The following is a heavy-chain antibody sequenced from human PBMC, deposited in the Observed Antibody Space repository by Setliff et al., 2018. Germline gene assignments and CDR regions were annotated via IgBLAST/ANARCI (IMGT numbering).Heavy chain of an antibody. D-gene: IGHD3-10*01. CDR1: GFTFSSYT. CDR3: AKDDQIRGHNLDY. Sequence: PGGSLRLSCAASGFTFSSYTMSWVRQAPGKGLEWVSAISGSGGNTYYADSVKGRCTISRDKSNNTLYLQMNSLRADDTATYYCAKDDQIRGHNLDYWGQGTLVTVSS. J-gene: IGHJ4*02. V-gene: IGHV3-23*01. CDR2: ISGSGGNT.